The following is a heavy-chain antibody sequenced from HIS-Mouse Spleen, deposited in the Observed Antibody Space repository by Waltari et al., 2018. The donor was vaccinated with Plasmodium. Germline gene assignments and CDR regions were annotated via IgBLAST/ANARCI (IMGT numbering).Heavy chain of an antibody. J-gene: IGHJ4*02. CDR2: IYYSGST. Sequence: QLQLQASGPGLVKPSATLSLTGTVSGGSISISRSYWGWIRQPPGKGLEWIGSIYYSGSTYYNPSLKSRVTISVDTSKNQFSLKLSSVTAADTAVYYCARDRITGTSYFDYWGQGTLVTVSS. V-gene: IGHV4-39*07. CDR1: GGSISISRSY. D-gene: IGHD1-7*01. CDR3: ARDRITGTSYFDY.